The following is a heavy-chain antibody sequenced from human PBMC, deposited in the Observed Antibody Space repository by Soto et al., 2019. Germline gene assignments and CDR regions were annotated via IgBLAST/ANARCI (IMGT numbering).Heavy chain of an antibody. CDR1: GVSISSYY. CDR2: IYYSGST. CDR3: ARGFYLLGYYVVDY. V-gene: IGHV4-59*01. J-gene: IGHJ4*02. Sequence: SETLSLTCPVSGVSISSYYWSWIRQPPGKGLEWIGYIYYSGSTNYNPSLKSRVTISVDTSKNQFSLKLSSVTAADTAVYYCARGFYLLGYYVVDYWGQGTLVTVSS. D-gene: IGHD3-16*01.